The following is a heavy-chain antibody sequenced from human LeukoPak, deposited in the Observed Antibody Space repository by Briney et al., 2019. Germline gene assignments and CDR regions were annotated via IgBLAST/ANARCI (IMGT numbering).Heavy chain of an antibody. CDR2: IYSTAPT. D-gene: IGHD3-16*02. CDR3: ASRYGRNAFDI. J-gene: IGHJ3*02. V-gene: IGHV4-39*01. Sequence: SETLSLTCTVSGGSISSSSYYWGWIRQPPGRGVEWICCIYSTAPTSYPPSLKSPLSISVDTSKNHFSLKLSSVTAADTAVYYCASRYGRNAFDIWGQGTMVTVSS. CDR1: GGSISSSSYY.